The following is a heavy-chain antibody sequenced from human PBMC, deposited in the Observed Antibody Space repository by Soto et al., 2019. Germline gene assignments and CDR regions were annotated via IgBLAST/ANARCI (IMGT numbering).Heavy chain of an antibody. Sequence: AAMKISCKTAGYTFTGYYMHWVRQAPGQGLEWMGWINPNSGGTNYAQKFQGWVTMTRDTSISTAYMELSRLRSDDTAVYYCARSRQWLASYFDYWGQGTLVTVSS. V-gene: IGHV1-2*04. CDR3: ARSRQWLASYFDY. J-gene: IGHJ4*02. CDR2: INPNSGGT. D-gene: IGHD6-19*01. CDR1: GYTFTGYY.